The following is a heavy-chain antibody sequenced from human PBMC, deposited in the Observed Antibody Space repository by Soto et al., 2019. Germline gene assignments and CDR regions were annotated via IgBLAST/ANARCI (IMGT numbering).Heavy chain of an antibody. V-gene: IGHV4-59*01. D-gene: IGHD3-9*01. J-gene: IGHJ5*02. CDR1: GGSISSYY. Sequence: SETLSLTCTVSGGSISSYYWSWIRQPPGKGLEWIGYIYYSGSTNYNPSLKSRVTISVDTSKNQFSLELSSVTAADTAVYYCAREIGDYDILTGYAPGFDPWGQGTLVTVS. CDR3: AREIGDYDILTGYAPGFDP. CDR2: IYYSGST.